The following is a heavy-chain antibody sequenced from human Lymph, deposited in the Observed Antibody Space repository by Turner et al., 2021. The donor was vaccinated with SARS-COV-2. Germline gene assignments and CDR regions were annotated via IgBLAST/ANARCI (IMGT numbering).Heavy chain of an antibody. Sequence: VQLLLSGGGFVQSGRALSLSCSASGFPFTSFAFNWDRQAPAKGVGWVSARSGSGNNTNNEDAVKEQCTISRDSYKNTIYLEMKRLRVKDKDVYYYAKDAGYFRAGAADDHVFDNWGQGTMVTVSS. J-gene: IGHJ4*02. CDR1: GFPFTSFA. V-gene: IGHV3-23*01. CDR2: RSGSGNNT. D-gene: IGHD3-22*01. CDR3: AKDAGYFRAGAADDHVFDN.